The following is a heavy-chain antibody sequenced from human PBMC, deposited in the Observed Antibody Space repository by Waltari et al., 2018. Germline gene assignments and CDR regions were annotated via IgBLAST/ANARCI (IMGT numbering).Heavy chain of an antibody. CDR1: GTSFRSYY. J-gene: IGHJ4*02. CDR3: ARAFNRHEVTGRRGYYFDY. V-gene: IGHV4-34*01. Sequence: QVQLQQWGAGLLKPSETLSLTCAVYGTSFRSYYWRWIRQPPGKGLEWIGEIHHSGSANYNSSLKSRVIVSVDTSKNQFSLNLKSVSAADTAVYYCARAFNRHEVTGRRGYYFDYWGQGSLVTVSS. CDR2: IHHSGSA. D-gene: IGHD1-1*01.